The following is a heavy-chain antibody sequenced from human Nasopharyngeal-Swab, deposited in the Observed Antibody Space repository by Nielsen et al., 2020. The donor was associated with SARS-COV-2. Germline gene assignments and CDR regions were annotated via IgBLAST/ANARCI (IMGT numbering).Heavy chain of an antibody. J-gene: IGHJ4*02. Sequence: SETLSLTCTVSGGSISSGSYYGSWIRQPAGKRLEWIGRIYTSGSTNYNPSLKSRVTISVDTSKNQFSLKLSSVTAADTAVYYCARGGYSYGYYFDYWGQGTLVTVSS. CDR1: GGSISSGSYY. CDR3: ARGGYSYGYYFDY. D-gene: IGHD5-18*01. V-gene: IGHV4-61*02. CDR2: IYTSGST.